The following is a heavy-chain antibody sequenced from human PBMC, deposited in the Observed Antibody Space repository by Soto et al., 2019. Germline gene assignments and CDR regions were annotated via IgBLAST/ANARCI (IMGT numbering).Heavy chain of an antibody. CDR1: GGSIGIGGYS. Sequence: SETLSLTCAVSGGSIGIGGYSWSWILQPPGKGLEWIGYIYHSGSTYYNPSLKSRVTISVDRSKNQFSLKLSSVTAADTAVYYCARDLRYCSSTGCDAEHNWFDPWGGGTLVTVSS. CDR3: ARDLRYCSSTGCDAEHNWFDP. V-gene: IGHV4-30-2*01. J-gene: IGHJ5*02. CDR2: IYHSGST. D-gene: IGHD2-2*01.